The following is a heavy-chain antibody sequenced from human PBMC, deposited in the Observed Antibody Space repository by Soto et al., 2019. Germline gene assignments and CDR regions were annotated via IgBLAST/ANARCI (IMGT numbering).Heavy chain of an antibody. V-gene: IGHV5-51*01. CDR2: VYPRDSDT. CDR3: ARPPLPGYSIHFNS. J-gene: IGHJ4*02. D-gene: IGHD2-15*01. Sequence: GESLKISCKASGYIFIDYWIGWVRQMPGKGLEWMGIVYPRDSDTRYSPSFQGQVTISADRSTGTAFLQWRSLKASDTALYYCARPPLPGYSIHFNSWGQGTLVTVSA. CDR1: GYIFIDYW.